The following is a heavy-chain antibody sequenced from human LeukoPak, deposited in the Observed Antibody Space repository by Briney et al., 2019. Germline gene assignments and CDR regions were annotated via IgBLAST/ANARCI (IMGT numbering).Heavy chain of an antibody. CDR2: IYYSGST. Sequence: SETLSLTCTVSGGSISSSSYYWGWIRQPPGKGLEWIGSIYYSGSTYYNPSLKSRVTISVDTSKNQFSLKLSSVTAADTAVYYCARGMGYCSGGSCYNDAFDIWGQGTMVTVSS. D-gene: IGHD2-15*01. CDR3: ARGMGYCSGGSCYNDAFDI. V-gene: IGHV4-39*01. CDR1: GGSISSSSYY. J-gene: IGHJ3*02.